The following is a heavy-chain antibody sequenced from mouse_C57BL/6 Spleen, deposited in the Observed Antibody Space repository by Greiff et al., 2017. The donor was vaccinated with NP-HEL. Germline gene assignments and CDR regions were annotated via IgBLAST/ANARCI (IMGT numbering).Heavy chain of an antibody. J-gene: IGHJ3*01. CDR2: ISSGGSYT. D-gene: IGHD2-5*01. Sequence: EVQLVESGGDLVKPGGSLKLSCAASGFTFSSYGMSWVRQTPDKRLEWVATISSGGSYTYYSDSVKGRFTISRDNAKNTLYLQMSSLKSEDTAMYYCARHFSAYYSNSYWGQGTLVTVSA. CDR3: ARHFSAYYSNSY. CDR1: GFTFSSYG. V-gene: IGHV5-6*01.